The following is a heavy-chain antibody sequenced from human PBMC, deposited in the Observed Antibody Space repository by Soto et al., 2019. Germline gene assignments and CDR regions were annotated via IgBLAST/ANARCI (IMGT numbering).Heavy chain of an antibody. CDR1: GASISSSTNF. CDR3: ASSSTSANYFDY. V-gene: IGHV4-39*01. Sequence: PSETLSLTCTVSGASISSSTNFWGWIRQSPGKGLEWIGIIFYSGSIYYNLSLKGPVTISVDTSKNQFHLRLSSVTAADTAVYYCASSSTSANYFDYWGQGTLVTVSS. D-gene: IGHD2-2*01. J-gene: IGHJ4*02. CDR2: IFYSGSI.